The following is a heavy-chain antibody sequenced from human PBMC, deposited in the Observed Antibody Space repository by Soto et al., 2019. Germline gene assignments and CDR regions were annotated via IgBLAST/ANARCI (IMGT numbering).Heavy chain of an antibody. D-gene: IGHD3-10*01. CDR2: IGTTGGST. CDR3: VKGRPLWLIDY. Sequence: VGSLRLSCSASGFTFSSSAMHWVRQAPGKGLEYVSVIGTTGGSTFYADSVKGRFTISRDNSKNTVYLQMTSIRVEDTAMYYCVKGRPLWLIDYWGQGTLVTVSS. J-gene: IGHJ4*02. CDR1: GFTFSSSA. V-gene: IGHV3-64D*06.